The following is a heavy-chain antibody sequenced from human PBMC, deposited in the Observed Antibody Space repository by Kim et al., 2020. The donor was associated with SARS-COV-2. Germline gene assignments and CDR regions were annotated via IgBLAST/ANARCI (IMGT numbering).Heavy chain of an antibody. J-gene: IGHJ4*02. CDR1: GYTFTSYY. D-gene: IGHD3-10*01. Sequence: ASVKVSCKASGYTFTSYYMHWVRQAPGQGLEWMGIINPSGGSTSYAQKFQGRVTMTRDTSTSTVYMELSSLRSEDTAVYYCARDRGLWFGELPFDYWGQGTLVTVSS. CDR3: ARDRGLWFGELPFDY. CDR2: INPSGGST. V-gene: IGHV1-46*01.